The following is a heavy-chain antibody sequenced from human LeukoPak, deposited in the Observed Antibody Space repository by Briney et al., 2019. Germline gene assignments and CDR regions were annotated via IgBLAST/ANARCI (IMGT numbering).Heavy chain of an antibody. V-gene: IGHV4-31*03. CDR1: GGSISSVGYY. CDR2: MYYSGST. J-gene: IGHJ4*02. Sequence: SETLSLTCTVSGGSISSVGYYWTWIRQHPGTGLEWIAYMYYSGSTYYNPSLKSRVTILVDTSKNQFSLQLSSVTAADTAVYFCARGVMTMVVTRLDSWGQGSLVTVSS. D-gene: IGHD4-23*01. CDR3: ARGVMTMVVTRLDS.